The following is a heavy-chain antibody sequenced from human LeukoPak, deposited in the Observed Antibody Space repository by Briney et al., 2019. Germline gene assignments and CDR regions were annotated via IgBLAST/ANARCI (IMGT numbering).Heavy chain of an antibody. J-gene: IGHJ5*02. CDR2: INPSGGST. CDR3: ARADSGGDSSGYKWFDP. D-gene: IGHD3-22*01. Sequence: ASVKVSCKVSGYTLTELSMHWVRQAPGQGLEWMGIINPSGGSTSYAHKFQGRVTMTRDTSTSTVYMELSNLRPEDTAVYYCARADSGGDSSGYKWFDPWGQGTLVTVSS. CDR1: GYTLTELS. V-gene: IGHV1-46*01.